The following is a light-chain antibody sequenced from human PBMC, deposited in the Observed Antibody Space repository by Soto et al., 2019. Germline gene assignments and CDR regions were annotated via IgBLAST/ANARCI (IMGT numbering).Light chain of an antibody. CDR3: QQSYTTPRT. Sequence: DILMTQSPDSLAVSLGERATINCKSSQSVLYSSNNKNYLAWYQQKPGQPPKLLIYWASTRESGVPDRFSGSGSGTDFTLTISSLQAEDVAVYYCQQSYTTPRTFGQGTKVEIK. CDR2: WAS. J-gene: IGKJ1*01. CDR1: QSVLYSSNNKNY. V-gene: IGKV4-1*01.